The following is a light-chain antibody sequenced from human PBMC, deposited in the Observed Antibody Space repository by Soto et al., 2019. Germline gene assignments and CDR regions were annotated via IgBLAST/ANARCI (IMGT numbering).Light chain of an antibody. CDR2: EVS. Sequence: QSALTQPASVSGSPGQSIAISCTGTSSDGGGYNHVSWYQHYPGKAPKLIIYEVSNRPSGVSNRFSGSKSGNTASLTISGLQAEDEADYYCNSFTSSSTSYVFGTGTKLTVL. V-gene: IGLV2-14*01. CDR3: NSFTSSSTSYV. CDR1: SSDGGGYNH. J-gene: IGLJ1*01.